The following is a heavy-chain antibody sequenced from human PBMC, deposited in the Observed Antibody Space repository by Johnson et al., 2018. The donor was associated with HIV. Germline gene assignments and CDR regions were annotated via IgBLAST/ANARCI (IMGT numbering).Heavy chain of an antibody. V-gene: IGHV3-30*02. CDR1: GFSFSSYG. Sequence: QVQLVESGGGVVQPGGALRLSCAASGFSFSSYGMHWVRQAPGKGLEWVAFIRYDGSNDYADSVKGRFSISRDSSKNTLYLQMNSLRAEDTAVYYCARDLRGAFDIWGQGTMVTVSS. D-gene: IGHD4-17*01. CDR3: ARDLRGAFDI. CDR2: IRYDGSN. J-gene: IGHJ3*02.